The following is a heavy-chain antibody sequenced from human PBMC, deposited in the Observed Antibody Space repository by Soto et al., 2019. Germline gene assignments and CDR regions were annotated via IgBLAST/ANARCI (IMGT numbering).Heavy chain of an antibody. J-gene: IGHJ4*02. Sequence: GGSLRLSCAASGFTFSSYAMSWVRQAPGKGLEWVSAISGSGGSTYYADSVKGRFTISRDNSKNTLYLQMNSLRAEDTAVYYCAKVRNYYDSSGYPSPPGHFDYWGQGTLVTVSS. CDR2: ISGSGGST. CDR3: AKVRNYYDSSGYPSPPGHFDY. CDR1: GFTFSSYA. V-gene: IGHV3-23*01. D-gene: IGHD3-22*01.